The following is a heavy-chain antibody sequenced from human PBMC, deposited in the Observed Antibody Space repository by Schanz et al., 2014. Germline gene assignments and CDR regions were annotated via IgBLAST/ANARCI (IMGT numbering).Heavy chain of an antibody. CDR3: GRGFSRSYIDF. Sequence: QVLQVQSGSELKKPGTSVKVSCKASGYTFSNDDINWVRQAIGQGPEWMGIINPSGGSTRYGQKFQGRITVTTDTSTSTVYLELSSLRSDDTAVYYCGRGFSRSYIDFWGQGTLITVSS. V-gene: IGHV1-46*03. CDR1: GYTFSNDD. CDR2: INPSGGST. J-gene: IGHJ4*02. D-gene: IGHD6-6*01.